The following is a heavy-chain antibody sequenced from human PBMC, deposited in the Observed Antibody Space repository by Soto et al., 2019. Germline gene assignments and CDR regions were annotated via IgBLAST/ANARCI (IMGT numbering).Heavy chain of an antibody. CDR3: ARGKRGITIFGAYYYYGMDV. CDR2: IIPIFGTA. D-gene: IGHD3-3*01. Sequence: SVKVSCNASGGTFSSYAISWVRQARGQGLEWMGGIIPIFGTANYAQKFQGRVTITADESTSTAYMELSSLRSEDTAVYYCARGKRGITIFGAYYYYGMDVWGQGTTVTVSS. V-gene: IGHV1-69*13. J-gene: IGHJ6*02. CDR1: GGTFSSYA.